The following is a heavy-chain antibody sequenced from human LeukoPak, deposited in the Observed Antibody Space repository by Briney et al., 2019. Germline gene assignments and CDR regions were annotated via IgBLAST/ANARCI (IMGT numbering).Heavy chain of an antibody. CDR3: ARGDRRYSSTFDY. J-gene: IGHJ4*02. D-gene: IGHD6-19*01. V-gene: IGHV3-21*01. CDR1: GFTFSSYS. CDR2: ISSSSSYI. Sequence: PGGSLRLSCAASGFTFSSYSMNWVRQAPGKGLEWVSSISSSSSYIYYADSVKGRFTISRDNAKNSLYLQMNSLRAEDTAAYYCARGDRRYSSTFDYWGQGTLVTVSS.